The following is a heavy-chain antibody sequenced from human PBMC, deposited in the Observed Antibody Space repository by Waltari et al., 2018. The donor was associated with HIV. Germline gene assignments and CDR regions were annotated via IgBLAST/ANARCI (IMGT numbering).Heavy chain of an antibody. CDR1: GFTFITAW. CDR3: VTDAVAVPLDTAY. D-gene: IGHD2-21*01. J-gene: IGHJ4*02. V-gene: IGHV3-15*01. CDR2: IKSKNDGGTI. Sequence: EVHLVESGGGLVKPGGSLSVSCTVPGFTFITAWMSWVRQAPGKGLEWLGRIKSKNDGGTIDYAAPVKDRFTILRDDSKHTLYLEMSSLKIEDTGIYYCVTDAVAVPLDTAYWGQGTLVTVSS.